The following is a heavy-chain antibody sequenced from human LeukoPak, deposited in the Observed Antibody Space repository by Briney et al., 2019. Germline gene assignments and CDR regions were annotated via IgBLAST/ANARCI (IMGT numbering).Heavy chain of an antibody. D-gene: IGHD3-22*01. CDR1: GYSFTSYW. J-gene: IGHJ4*02. V-gene: IGHV5-51*01. CDR2: IYPGDSDT. CDR3: ARLASMIVVARVFDY. Sequence: GESLKVSCKGSGYSFTSYWIDWVRQMPGKGLEWMGIIYPGDSDTRYSPSFQGQVTISADKSISTAYLQWSSLKASDTAMYYCARLASMIVVARVFDYWGQGTLVTVSS.